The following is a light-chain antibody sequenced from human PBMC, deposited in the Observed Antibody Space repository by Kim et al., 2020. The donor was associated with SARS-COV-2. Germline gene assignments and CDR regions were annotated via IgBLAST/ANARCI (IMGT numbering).Light chain of an antibody. Sequence: SYELTQPPSVSVSTGQTASINCSGDKLGDKYACWYQQKPGQSPVLVIYQDSKRPSGIPERFSGSNSGNTATLTISGTQAMDEADYYCQAWDSSTMVFGGG. V-gene: IGLV3-1*01. J-gene: IGLJ2*01. CDR3: QAWDSSTMV. CDR1: KLGDKY. CDR2: QDS.